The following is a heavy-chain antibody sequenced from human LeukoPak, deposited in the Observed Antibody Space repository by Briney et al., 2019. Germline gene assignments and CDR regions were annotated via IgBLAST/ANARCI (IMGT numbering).Heavy chain of an antibody. CDR2: IYYSGST. CDR1: GGSISSSSYY. Sequence: SETLSLTCTVSGGSISSSSYYWGWIRQPPGKGLEWIGSIYYSGSTYYNPSLKSRVTISVDTSKNQFSLKLSSVTAADTAVYYCARLTGVPAVYYYYYYMDVWGKGTTVTISS. V-gene: IGHV4-39*07. J-gene: IGHJ6*03. D-gene: IGHD2-2*01. CDR3: ARLTGVPAVYYYYYYMDV.